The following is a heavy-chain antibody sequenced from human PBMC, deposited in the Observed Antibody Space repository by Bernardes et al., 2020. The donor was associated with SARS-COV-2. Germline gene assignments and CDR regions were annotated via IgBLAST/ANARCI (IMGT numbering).Heavy chain of an antibody. CDR3: ARVSGYYGSGSYYNGLGGMDV. CDR1: GSTFSSYT. CDR2: IIPILGIA. V-gene: IGHV1-69*02. J-gene: IGHJ6*02. D-gene: IGHD3-10*01. Sequence: SVKVSCKASGSTFSSYTISWVRHAPGQGLEWMGRIIPILGIANYAQKFQGRVTITADKSTSTAYMELSSLRSEDTAVYYCARVSGYYGSGSYYNGLGGMDVWGQGTTVTVSS.